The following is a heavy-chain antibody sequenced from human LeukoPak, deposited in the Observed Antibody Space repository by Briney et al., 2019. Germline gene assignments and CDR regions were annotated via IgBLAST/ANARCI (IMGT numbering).Heavy chain of an antibody. D-gene: IGHD3-3*01. V-gene: IGHV3-48*01. CDR3: ARATIFGVVIHYGRDV. J-gene: IGHJ6*02. CDR2: ISSSSSTI. Sequence: HTGGSLRLSCAASGFTFSSYSMNWVRQAPGKGLEWVSYISSSSSTIYYADSVKGRFTISRDNAKNSLYLQMNSLRAEDTAVYYCARATIFGVVIHYGRDVWGQGTTVTVSS. CDR1: GFTFSSYS.